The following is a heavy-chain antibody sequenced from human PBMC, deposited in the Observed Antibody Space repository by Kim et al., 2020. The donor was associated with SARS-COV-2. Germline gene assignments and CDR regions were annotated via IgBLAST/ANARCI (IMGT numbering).Heavy chain of an antibody. CDR3: AKDRLAVAVDVIDY. CDR2: ISYDGSNK. V-gene: IGHV3-30*18. Sequence: GGSLRLSCAASGFTFSSYGMHWVRQAPGKGLEWVAVISYDGSNKYYADSVKGRFTISRDNSKNTLYLQMNSLRAEDTAVYYCAKDRLAVAVDVIDYWGQGTLVTVSS. CDR1: GFTFSSYG. D-gene: IGHD6-19*01. J-gene: IGHJ4*02.